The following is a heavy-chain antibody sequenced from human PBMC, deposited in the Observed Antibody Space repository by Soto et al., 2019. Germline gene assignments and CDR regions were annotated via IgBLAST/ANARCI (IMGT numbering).Heavy chain of an antibody. J-gene: IGHJ6*02. D-gene: IGHD2-21*02. Sequence: LRLSCAASGFTFSSSGMHWVRQAPGKGLEWVAVISYDGSNKYYADSVKGRFTISRDNSKNTLYLQINSLRTEDRAVYYCAKDLAYWGGDCYPAYYYYGMDVWVQGTTVTVSS. CDR2: ISYDGSNK. CDR1: GFTFSSSG. V-gene: IGHV3-30*18. CDR3: AKDLAYWGGDCYPAYYYYGMDV.